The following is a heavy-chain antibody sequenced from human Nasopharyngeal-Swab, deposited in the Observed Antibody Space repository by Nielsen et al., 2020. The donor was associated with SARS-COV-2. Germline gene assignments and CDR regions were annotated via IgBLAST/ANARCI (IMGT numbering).Heavy chain of an antibody. V-gene: IGHV2-26*01. J-gene: IGHJ6*03. Sequence: WIRQPPGKALEWLAVTFSNDEKSYSASLKSRLTISKDTSKSQVVLTMANMGPVDTATYYCAHGRFCSGGTCYGYSYYYMDVWGKGTTVTVSS. D-gene: IGHD2-15*01. CDR2: TFSNDEK. CDR3: AHGRFCSGGTCYGYSYYYMDV.